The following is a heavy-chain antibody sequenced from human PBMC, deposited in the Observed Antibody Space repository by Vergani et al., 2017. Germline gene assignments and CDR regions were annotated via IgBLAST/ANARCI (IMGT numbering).Heavy chain of an antibody. D-gene: IGHD2-21*02. CDR2: IGKDGINT. Sequence: QVQLVESAGGVVQPGGSLRLSCAASGFTFSNFGMHWIRQAPGKGVEWMAYIGKDGINTRYRDAVKSRFTVSRDNSKDILYLQMYSLRSEDTALYYCAKFLRDSTDGLPDSWGPGTLVIVSS. CDR3: AKFLRDSTDGLPDS. CDR1: GFTFSNFG. J-gene: IGHJ4*02. V-gene: IGHV3-30*02.